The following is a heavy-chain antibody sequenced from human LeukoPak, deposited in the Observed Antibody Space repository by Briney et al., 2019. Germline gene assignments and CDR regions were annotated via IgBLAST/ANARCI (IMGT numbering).Heavy chain of an antibody. Sequence: GGSLRLSCAGSGFTFSAYWMSWVCQAPGKGLEWVATIREDGSEKYYVDSVKGRFTISRDNARNSLYLQMNSLRAEDTAVYYCARDPFMTTGWGIDYWGQGTLVTVSS. V-gene: IGHV3-7*03. CDR2: IREDGSEK. CDR1: GFTFSAYW. D-gene: IGHD4-17*01. J-gene: IGHJ4*02. CDR3: ARDPFMTTGWGIDY.